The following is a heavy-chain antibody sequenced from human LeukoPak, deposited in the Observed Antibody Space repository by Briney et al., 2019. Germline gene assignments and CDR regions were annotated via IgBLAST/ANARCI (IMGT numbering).Heavy chain of an antibody. CDR1: GFTFSSYA. Sequence: GRSLRLSCAASGFTFSSYAMHWVRQAPGKGLEWVAVISYDGSNKYYADSVKGRFTISRDNSKNTLYLQMNSLRAEDTAVYYCARRESSSLAPLVDYWGQGPLVTVSS. CDR2: ISYDGSNK. D-gene: IGHD6-6*01. CDR3: ARRESSSLAPLVDY. V-gene: IGHV3-30-3*01. J-gene: IGHJ4*02.